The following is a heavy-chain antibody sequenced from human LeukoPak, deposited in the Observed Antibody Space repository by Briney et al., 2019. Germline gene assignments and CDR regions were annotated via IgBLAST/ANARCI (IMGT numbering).Heavy chain of an antibody. CDR2: INPNNGGT. Sequence: ASVKVSCKASGYTFTGYHMHWVRQAPGQGLEWMGWINPNNGGTNYAQKFQGRVTMTRDTSSSTAYMEVSRLRSDDTAVYYCARVPMYSSSPNFFDFWGQGTLVTVSS. J-gene: IGHJ4*02. CDR1: GYTFTGYH. V-gene: IGHV1-2*02. CDR3: ARVPMYSSSPNFFDF. D-gene: IGHD6-6*01.